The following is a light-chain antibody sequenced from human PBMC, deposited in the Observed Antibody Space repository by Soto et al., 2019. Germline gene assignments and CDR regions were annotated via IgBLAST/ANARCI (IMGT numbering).Light chain of an antibody. J-gene: IGKJ1*01. CDR1: QSVSSN. CDR3: QQYHNRPA. CDR2: GAS. V-gene: IGKV3-15*01. Sequence: EIVLTQSPGTLSLSPGERSTLSCRASQSVSSNLAWYQQKPGQAPRLLIYGASTRATGIPARFSGSGSGTEFTLTISSLQSEEFAVYYCQQYHNRPAFGQGNKVDIK.